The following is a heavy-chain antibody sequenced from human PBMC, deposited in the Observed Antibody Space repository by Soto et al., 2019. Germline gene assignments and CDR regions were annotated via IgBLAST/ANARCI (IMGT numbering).Heavy chain of an antibody. CDR3: VKDRAPRDGYKTQPGS. Sequence: GGSLRLSCSASGFTFSIYAMHWVRQAPGKGLEYVSAVSTNGGTSYYADSVKGRFTISRDNSRNTLYLQMNSLRPEDTAVYYCVKDRAPRDGYKTQPGSWGRGTLVTLSS. D-gene: IGHD5-12*01. V-gene: IGHV3-64D*06. CDR2: VSTNGGTS. CDR1: GFTFSIYA. J-gene: IGHJ5*02.